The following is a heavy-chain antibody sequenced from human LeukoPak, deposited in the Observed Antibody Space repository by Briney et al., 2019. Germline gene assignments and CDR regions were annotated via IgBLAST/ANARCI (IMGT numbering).Heavy chain of an antibody. CDR1: RFTFSSYA. V-gene: IGHV3-23*01. Sequence: PGGSLRLSCAASRFTFSSYAMTWVRQAPGKGLEWVSAISGRGRSTYYADSVKGRFTISRDNSKNTLYLQMNSLRAEDTAVYYCARGEDAFDIWGQGTMVTVSS. CDR2: ISGRGRST. CDR3: ARGEDAFDI. J-gene: IGHJ3*02.